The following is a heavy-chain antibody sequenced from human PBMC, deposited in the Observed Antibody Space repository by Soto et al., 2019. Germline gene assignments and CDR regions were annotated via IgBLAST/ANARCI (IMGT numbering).Heavy chain of an antibody. V-gene: IGHV1-46*01. CDR2: INPSGGST. D-gene: IGHD3-3*01. J-gene: IGHJ4*02. Sequence: ASVKVSCKASGYTFTSYYMHWVRQAPGQGLEWMGIINPSGGSTSYAQKFQGRVTMTRDTSTSTVYMELSSLRSEDTAVYYCARDLITIFGVVDTYDYWGQGTLVTVSS. CDR3: ARDLITIFGVVDTYDY. CDR1: GYTFTSYY.